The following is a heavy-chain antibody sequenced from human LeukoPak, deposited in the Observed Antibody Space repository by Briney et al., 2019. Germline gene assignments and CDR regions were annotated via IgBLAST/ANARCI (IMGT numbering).Heavy chain of an antibody. CDR3: ASSFSDDFRSGHF. V-gene: IGHV3-7*01. Sequence: GGSLRLSCAASRITFTYWMSWVRQAPGKGLEWVANIKQDGSEKYYVDSVKGRFTISIDNAKKSLFLQMNSLRAQDTAVYYCASSFSDDFRSGHFWGQGTLVTVSS. J-gene: IGHJ4*02. CDR2: IKQDGSEK. D-gene: IGHD3-3*01. CDR1: RITFTYW.